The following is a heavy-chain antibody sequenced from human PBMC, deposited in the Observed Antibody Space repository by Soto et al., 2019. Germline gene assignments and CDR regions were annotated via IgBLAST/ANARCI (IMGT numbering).Heavy chain of an antibody. Sequence: GASVKVSCKASGYTFTGYYMHWVRQAPGQGLEWMGWINPNSGGTNYAQKFQGRVTMTRDTSISTAYMELSRLRSDDTAVYYCARAGPYCSGGSCYSEWSDPWGQGTLVTVSS. CDR1: GYTFTGYY. D-gene: IGHD2-15*01. J-gene: IGHJ5*02. CDR3: ARAGPYCSGGSCYSEWSDP. V-gene: IGHV1-2*02. CDR2: INPNSGGT.